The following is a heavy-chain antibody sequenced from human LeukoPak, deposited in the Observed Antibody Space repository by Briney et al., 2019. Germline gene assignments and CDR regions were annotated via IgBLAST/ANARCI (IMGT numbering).Heavy chain of an antibody. D-gene: IGHD2-8*01. V-gene: IGHV1-18*01. CDR2: ISAYNGNT. CDR1: GYTFTSYG. J-gene: IGHJ5*02. Sequence: ASVKVSCKASGYTFTSYGISWVRQAPGQGLEWMGWISAYNGNTNYAQKLQGRVTMTTDTSTSTAYMELRSLRSDDTAVYYCARAYCTNGVCYTAWFDPWGQGTLVTVSS. CDR3: ARAYCTNGVCYTAWFDP.